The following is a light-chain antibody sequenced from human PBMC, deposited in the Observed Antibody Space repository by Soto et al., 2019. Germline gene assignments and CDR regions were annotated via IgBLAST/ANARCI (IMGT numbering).Light chain of an antibody. V-gene: IGLV2-14*01. CDR1: SSDVGGYAY. J-gene: IGLJ2*01. Sequence: QSALTQSASVSGSPGQSITIPCTGTSSDVGGYAYVSWYQQHPGKVPKLIIYEVIKRPSGVSHRFSGSKSGNTASLTISGLQTEDEADYYCSSDTTSSALVFGGGTKGTVL. CDR3: SSDTTSSALV. CDR2: EVI.